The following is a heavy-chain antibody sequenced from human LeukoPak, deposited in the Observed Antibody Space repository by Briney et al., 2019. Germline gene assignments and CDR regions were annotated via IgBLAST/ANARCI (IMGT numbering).Heavy chain of an antibody. CDR3: ARLGGDYVPYYYYMDV. CDR1: GFTVSSNY. CDR2: IYSGGST. V-gene: IGHV3-66*04. J-gene: IGHJ6*03. Sequence: GGSLRLSCAASGFTVSSNYMSWVRQAPGKGLEWVSVIYSGGSTYYADSVKGRFTISRDNSKNTLHLQMNSLRAEDTAVYYCARLGGDYVPYYYYMDVWGKGTTVTISS. D-gene: IGHD3-10*02.